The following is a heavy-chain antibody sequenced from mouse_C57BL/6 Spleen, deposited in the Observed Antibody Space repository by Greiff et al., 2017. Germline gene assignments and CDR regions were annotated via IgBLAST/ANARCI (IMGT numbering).Heavy chain of an antibody. Sequence: VQLQQSGPELVKPGASVKISCKASGYTFTDYYMNWVKQSHGKSLEWIGDINPNNGGTSYNQKFKGKATLTVDKSSSTAYMELRSLTSEDSAVYYCARRIYYAYFDYWGQGTTLTVSS. CDR3: ARRIYYAYFDY. J-gene: IGHJ2*01. V-gene: IGHV1-26*01. D-gene: IGHD2-1*01. CDR2: INPNNGGT. CDR1: GYTFTDYY.